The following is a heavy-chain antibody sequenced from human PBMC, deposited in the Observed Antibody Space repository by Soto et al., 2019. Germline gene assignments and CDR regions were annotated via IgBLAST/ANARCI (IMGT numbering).Heavy chain of an antibody. CDR2: ISSSSSYT. CDR3: ARGSESYYGMDV. Sequence: PGGSLRLSCAASGFTFSDYYMSWIRQAPGKGLEWVSYISSSSSYTNYADSVKGRFTISRDNAKNSLYLQMNGLRAEDTAVYYCARGSESYYGMDVWGQGTTVTVSS. CDR1: GFTFSDYY. J-gene: IGHJ6*02. V-gene: IGHV3-11*06.